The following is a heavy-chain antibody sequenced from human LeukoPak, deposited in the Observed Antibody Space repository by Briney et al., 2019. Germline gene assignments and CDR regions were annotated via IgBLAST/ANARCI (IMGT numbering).Heavy chain of an antibody. CDR2: IIPIFGTA. Sequence: SVKVSCKASGGTFSSYAISWVRQAPGQGLEWMGRIIPIFGTANYAQKFQGRVTITTDESTSTAYTELSSLRSEDTAVYYCARARDDYGEYHAFDIWGQGTMVTVSS. CDR3: ARARDDYGEYHAFDI. CDR1: GGTFSSYA. J-gene: IGHJ3*02. V-gene: IGHV1-69*05. D-gene: IGHD4-17*01.